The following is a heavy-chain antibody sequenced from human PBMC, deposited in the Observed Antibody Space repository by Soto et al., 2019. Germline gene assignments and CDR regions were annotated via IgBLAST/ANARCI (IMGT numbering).Heavy chain of an antibody. CDR2: INHSGST. CDR1: GGSFSGYY. CDR3: ARGRPPMVRGVIITCYYYMDV. Sequence: SETLSLTCAVYGGSFSGYYWSWIRQPPGKGLEWIGEINHSGSTNYNPSLKSRVTISVDTSKNQFSLKLSSVTAADTAVYYCARGRPPMVRGVIITCYYYMDVWGKGTTVTVSS. D-gene: IGHD3-10*01. J-gene: IGHJ6*03. V-gene: IGHV4-34*01.